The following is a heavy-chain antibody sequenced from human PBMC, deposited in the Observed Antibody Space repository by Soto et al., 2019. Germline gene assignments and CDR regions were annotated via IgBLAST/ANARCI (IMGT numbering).Heavy chain of an antibody. V-gene: IGHV5-51*01. CDR1: GYSFTSYW. Sequence: EVPLVQSGAEVKKPGESLKISCKGSGYSFTSYWIGWVRQMPGKGLEWMGSIYPSDSDTRYSPSFPGQVTISSDKSISTAYWQWSSLKASDTAMYFCARGDSGGWYGYFDLCGQGSLVTVSS. CDR3: ARGDSGGWYGYFDL. J-gene: IGHJ4*02. CDR2: IYPSDSDT. D-gene: IGHD6-19*01.